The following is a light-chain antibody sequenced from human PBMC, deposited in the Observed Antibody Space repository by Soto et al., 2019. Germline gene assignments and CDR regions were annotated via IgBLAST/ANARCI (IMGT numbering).Light chain of an antibody. J-gene: IGKJ1*01. CDR1: QNIKTY. Sequence: DIQMTQSPSSLSSSVGDRVTITCRASQNIKTYLNWYQQKPENAPNLRIYAASSLQSGVPSRFSGSGSGTDFTLSIRSLQPEDFATYYCQQSYSTPRTFGQGTRVETK. CDR2: AAS. CDR3: QQSYSTPRT. V-gene: IGKV1-39*01.